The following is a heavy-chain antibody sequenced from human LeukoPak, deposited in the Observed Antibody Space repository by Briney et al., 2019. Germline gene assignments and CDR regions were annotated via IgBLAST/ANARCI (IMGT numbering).Heavy chain of an antibody. CDR3: ARIGRNYRRSSASWYYFDN. D-gene: IGHD2-2*01. CDR2: VYQSGNA. V-gene: IGHV4-30-4*07. J-gene: IGHJ4*02. Sequence: SETLSLTCAVSGDSIKSVGYSWSWIRQPPGKRLEWLGYVYQSGNANYNPSLNSRLTISVDTSRNEFSLKLTSVTAADSAVYYCARIGRNYRRSSASWYYFDNWGQGTLVTVSS. CDR1: GDSIKSVGYS.